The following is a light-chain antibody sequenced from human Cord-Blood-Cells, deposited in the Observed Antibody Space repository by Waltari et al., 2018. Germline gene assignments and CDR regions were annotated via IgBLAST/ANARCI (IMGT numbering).Light chain of an antibody. V-gene: IGLV2-14*01. Sequence: QSALTQPASVSGSPGQSITISCTGTSSDVGGYNYVSWYQQHPGKAPKLMIYDVSKRPSGVSNRFSGSKSGNTASLTISGLQSEDEADYYCQTWGTGDFWVFGGGTKLTVL. CDR2: DVS. J-gene: IGLJ3*02. CDR3: QTWGTGDFWV. CDR1: SSDVGGYNY.